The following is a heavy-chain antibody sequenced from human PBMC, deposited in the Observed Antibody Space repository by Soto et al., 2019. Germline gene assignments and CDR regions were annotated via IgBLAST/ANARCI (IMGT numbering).Heavy chain of an antibody. CDR3: ARHHTAALSSVAVRMGD. D-gene: IGHD6-19*01. Sequence: GASLQSSGKGSGWSFTSYWFSWVRQMPGKGLEWMGRIDPSDSYTNYSPSFQGHVTISADKSISTAYLQWSSLKASDTAMYYCARHHTAALSSVAVRMGDWGRGTTVT. V-gene: IGHV5-10-1*01. J-gene: IGHJ6*02. CDR2: IDPSDSYT. CDR1: GWSFTSYW.